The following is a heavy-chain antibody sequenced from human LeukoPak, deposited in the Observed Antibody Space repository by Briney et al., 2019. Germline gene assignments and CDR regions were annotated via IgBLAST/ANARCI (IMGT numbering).Heavy chain of an antibody. CDR2: FYNSGRS. J-gene: IGHJ4*02. D-gene: IGHD3-16*01. CDR1: DDSISGYY. Sequence: SETLSLTCTVSDDSISGYYRGWIRQPPGKGLEWIGYFYNSGRSTYNPSLKSRVTIADTSKNHFSLKLNSVTTADTAVYYCTRGAGWLIDYWGQGILVTVSS. CDR3: TRGAGWLIDY. V-gene: IGHV4-59*01.